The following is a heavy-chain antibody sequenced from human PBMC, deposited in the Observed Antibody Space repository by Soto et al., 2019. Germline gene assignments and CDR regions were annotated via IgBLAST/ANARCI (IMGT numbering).Heavy chain of an antibody. J-gene: IGHJ4*02. CDR1: GFTFSNYG. CDR2: ISYDGSYK. CDR3: AKGQYCCGGSCYFNPSDY. D-gene: IGHD2-15*01. V-gene: IGHV3-30*18. Sequence: QVQLVESGGGVVQPGRSLTVSCAASGFTFSNYGIHWVRQAPGKGLEWVSAISYDGSYKYYADSVKGRFTISRDNSNNTLFLQLNSLRDEDTAVYYCAKGQYCCGGSCYFNPSDYWGQGTLVTVSS.